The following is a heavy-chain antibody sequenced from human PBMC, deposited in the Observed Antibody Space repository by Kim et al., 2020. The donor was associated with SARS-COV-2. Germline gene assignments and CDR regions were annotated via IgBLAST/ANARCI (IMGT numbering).Heavy chain of an antibody. CDR2: ISYDGSNK. CDR3: ARKSSGSYYGPFDY. CDR1: GFTFSSYA. J-gene: IGHJ4*02. Sequence: GGSLRLSCAASGFTFSSYAMHWVRQAPGKGLEWVAFISYDGSNKYYADSVKGRFTISRDNSKNTLYLQMNSLRAEDTAVYYCARKSSGSYYGPFDYWGQGTLVTV. D-gene: IGHD1-26*01. V-gene: IGHV3-30*04.